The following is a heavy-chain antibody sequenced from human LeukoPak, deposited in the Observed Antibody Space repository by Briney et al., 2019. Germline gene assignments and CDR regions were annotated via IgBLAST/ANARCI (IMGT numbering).Heavy chain of an antibody. CDR2: IIPIFGTA. J-gene: IGHJ4*02. CDR1: GGTFSSYA. D-gene: IGHD5-18*01. Sequence: SVKASCKTSGGTFSSYAISWVRQAPGQGLEWMGGIIPIFGTANYAQKFQGRVTITADESTSTAYMELSSLRSEDTAVYYCATSRMGYSYDLYFDYWGQGTLVTVSS. V-gene: IGHV1-69*13. CDR3: ATSRMGYSYDLYFDY.